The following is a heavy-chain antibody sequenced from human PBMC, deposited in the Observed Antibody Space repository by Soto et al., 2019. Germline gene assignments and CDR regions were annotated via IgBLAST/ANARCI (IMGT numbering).Heavy chain of an antibody. CDR1: GFTFSSYG. CDR3: AKDKWLLLYGDAFDI. D-gene: IGHD3-22*01. CDR2: ISYDGSNK. J-gene: IGHJ3*02. Sequence: QVQLVASGGGVVQPGRSLRLSCAASGFTFSSYGMHWVRQAPGTGLEWVAVISYDGSNKYYADSVKGRFTISRDNSKNTLDLQMNSLRAEYTAVYYCAKDKWLLLYGDAFDIWGQGTMVTVSS. V-gene: IGHV3-30*18.